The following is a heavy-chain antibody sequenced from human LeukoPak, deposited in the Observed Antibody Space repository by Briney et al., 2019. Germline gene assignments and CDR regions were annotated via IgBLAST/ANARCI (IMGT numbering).Heavy chain of an antibody. V-gene: IGHV3-23*01. CDR2: ISGSGGST. D-gene: IGHD3-22*01. CDR3: AKTYYYDSSRSMVEDY. CDR1: GFTFSSYA. J-gene: IGHJ4*02. Sequence: PGGSLRLSCAASGFTFSSYAMSWVRQAPGKGLEWVSAISGSGGSTYYADSVKGRFTISRDNSKNTLYLQMNSLRAEDTAVYYCAKTYYYDSSRSMVEDYWGQGTLVTVSS.